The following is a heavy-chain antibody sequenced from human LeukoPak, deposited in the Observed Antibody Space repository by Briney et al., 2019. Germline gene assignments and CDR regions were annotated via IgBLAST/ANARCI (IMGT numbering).Heavy chain of an antibody. CDR3: ARGRHYYDSSDYYYEGDAFDI. V-gene: IGHV1-46*01. CDR2: INPSGTST. CDR1: GYTFTSYG. D-gene: IGHD3-22*01. Sequence: ASVKVSCKASGYTFTSYGISWVRRAPGQGLECMGIINPSGTSTSYAQKFQGRVTMTRDMSTSTVYMELSSLRSEDTAVYYCARGRHYYDSSDYYYEGDAFDIWGQGTMVTVSS. J-gene: IGHJ3*02.